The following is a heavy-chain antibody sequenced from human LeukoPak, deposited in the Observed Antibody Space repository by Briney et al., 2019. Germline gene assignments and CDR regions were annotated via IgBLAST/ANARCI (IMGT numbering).Heavy chain of an antibody. CDR2: IHYSGST. J-gene: IGHJ4*02. CDR1: GYSISGGYY. CDR3: ARVAVAGYYFDY. Sequence: SETLSLTCTVSGYSISGGYYWSWIRQPPGKGLEWIGYIHYSGSTNYNPSLKSRVTMSVDTSKNQFSLKLSSVTAADTAVYYCARVAVAGYYFDYWGQGTLVTVSS. V-gene: IGHV4-61*08. D-gene: IGHD6-19*01.